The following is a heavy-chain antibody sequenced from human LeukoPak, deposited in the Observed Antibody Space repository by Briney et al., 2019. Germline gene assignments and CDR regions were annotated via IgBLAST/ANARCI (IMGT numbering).Heavy chain of an antibody. Sequence: PGGSLRLSCAASGFTFDDYAMHWVRQAPGKGLEWVSGISWNSGSIGYADSVKGRFTISRDNAKNSLYLQMNSLRAEDTALYYCAKDNAVRGVRARYYYYYGMDVWGQGTTVTVSS. J-gene: IGHJ6*02. CDR2: ISWNSGSI. D-gene: IGHD3-10*01. CDR3: AKDNAVRGVRARYYYYYGMDV. V-gene: IGHV3-9*01. CDR1: GFTFDDYA.